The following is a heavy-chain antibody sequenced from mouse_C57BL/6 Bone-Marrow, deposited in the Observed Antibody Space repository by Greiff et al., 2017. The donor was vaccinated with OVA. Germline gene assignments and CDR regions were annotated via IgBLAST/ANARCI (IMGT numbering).Heavy chain of an antibody. CDR2: INPDSSTI. CDR3: AREDYDGDYDWYFDV. CDR1: GIDFSRYW. D-gene: IGHD2-3*01. V-gene: IGHV4-1*01. Sequence: EVQRVESGGGLVQPGGSLKLSCAASGIDFSRYWMSWVRRAPGKGLEWIGEINPDSSTINYAPSLKDKFIISRDNAKNTLYLQMSKVRSEDTALYYCAREDYDGDYDWYFDVWGTGTTVTVSS. J-gene: IGHJ1*03.